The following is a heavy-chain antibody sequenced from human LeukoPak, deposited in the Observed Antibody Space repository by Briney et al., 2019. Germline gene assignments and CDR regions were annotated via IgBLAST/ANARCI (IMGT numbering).Heavy chain of an antibody. J-gene: IGHJ5*02. V-gene: IGHV1-8*01. CDR3: ARDNSVGDNAWWFDP. D-gene: IGHD1-26*01. CDR2: MNPNNGNT. CDR1: GYTFTKYD. Sequence: ASVKVSCKASGYTFTKYDINWVRQATGQGLEWMGWMNPNNGNTGYAQKFQGRVTMTRDMSTSTDYMELSSLRSEDTAIYYCARDNSVGDNAWWFDPWGQGTLVTVSS.